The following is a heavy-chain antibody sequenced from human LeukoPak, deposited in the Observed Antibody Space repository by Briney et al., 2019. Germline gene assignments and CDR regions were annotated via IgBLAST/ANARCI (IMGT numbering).Heavy chain of an antibody. J-gene: IGHJ4*02. D-gene: IGHD3-3*01. V-gene: IGHV4-61*08. CDR1: GGSISSGGYS. CDR3: ARQDRITIFGVGPFDY. Sequence: SETLSLTCAVSGGSISSGGYSWSWIRQPPGKGLEWIGYIYYSGSTNYNPSLKSRVIISVDTSKNQFSLKLSSVTAADTAVYYCARQDRITIFGVGPFDYWGQGTLVTVSS. CDR2: IYYSGST.